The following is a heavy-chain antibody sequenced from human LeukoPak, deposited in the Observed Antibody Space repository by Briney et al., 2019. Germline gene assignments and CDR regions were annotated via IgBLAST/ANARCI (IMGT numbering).Heavy chain of an antibody. V-gene: IGHV1-69*05. J-gene: IGHJ5*02. CDR3: ARYSGFDREANWFDP. CDR2: IIPIFGTA. D-gene: IGHD5-12*01. Sequence: SEKVSCKASGGTFSSYAISWVRQAPGQGLEWMGRIIPIFGTANYAQKFQGRVTITTDESTSTAYMELSGLRSEDTAVYYCARYSGFDREANWFDPWGQGTLVTVSS. CDR1: GGTFSSYA.